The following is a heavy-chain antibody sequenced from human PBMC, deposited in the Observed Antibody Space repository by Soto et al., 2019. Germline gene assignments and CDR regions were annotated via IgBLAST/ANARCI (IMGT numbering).Heavy chain of an antibody. V-gene: IGHV3-30*04. J-gene: IGHJ4*02. CDR3: ARSRNSAVADSFDF. CDR1: GFTFSRYA. D-gene: IGHD3-10*01. CDR2: ISRDGKNK. Sequence: GGSLRLSCAGSGFTFSRYAIHWVRQAPGKGLEWVAVISRDGKNKYYVDSVKGRFTVSRDDSQNTLYLHMNSLRREDTAVYYCARSRNSAVADSFDFWGQGTLVTVSS.